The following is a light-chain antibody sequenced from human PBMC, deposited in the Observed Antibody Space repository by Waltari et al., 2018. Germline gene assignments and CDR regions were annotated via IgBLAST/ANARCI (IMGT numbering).Light chain of an antibody. V-gene: IGLV3-19*01. CDR2: GKN. J-gene: IGLJ3*02. Sequence: SSELTQDPAVSVALGQTVRITCQGDSLRSYYASWYQQKPGHAPVLVIYGKNNRPSGIPDRFSGSSSGNTASLTITGAQAEDEADYYCNSRDSSGNHLEFGGGTKLTVL. CDR3: NSRDSSGNHLE. CDR1: SLRSYY.